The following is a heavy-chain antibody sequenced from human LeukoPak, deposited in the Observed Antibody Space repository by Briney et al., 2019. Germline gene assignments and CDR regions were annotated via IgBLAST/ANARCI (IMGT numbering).Heavy chain of an antibody. J-gene: IGHJ4*02. Sequence: SSETLSLTCTVFGDSISTFYWSWIRQPAGKGLEWIGRFYTSGSANYNASLKSRVTMSVDTSKNKFFLKLSSVTAADTAVYYCARGYRGLPDFEYWGQGTLVTVSS. V-gene: IGHV4-4*07. D-gene: IGHD1-26*01. CDR2: FYTSGSA. CDR1: GDSISTFY. CDR3: ARGYRGLPDFEY.